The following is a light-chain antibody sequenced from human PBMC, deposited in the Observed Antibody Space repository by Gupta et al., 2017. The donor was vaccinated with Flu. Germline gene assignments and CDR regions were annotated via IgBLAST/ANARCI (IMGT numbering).Light chain of an antibody. V-gene: IGKV1-9*01. J-gene: IGKJ2*01. CDR1: QGISSY. Sequence: GDRVTITCRASQGISSYLAWYHQKPGKAPKLLIYAASTLQSGVPSRFSGSGSGTEFTLAISSLQPEDFATYYCQQFNSYPYTFGQGTKLEIK. CDR3: QQFNSYPYT. CDR2: AAS.